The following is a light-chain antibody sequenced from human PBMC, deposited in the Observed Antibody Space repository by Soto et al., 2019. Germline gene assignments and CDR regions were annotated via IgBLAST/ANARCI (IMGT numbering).Light chain of an antibody. Sequence: DIQMTQSPSSLSASVGDRVTITCRASQSISSYLNWYQQKPGKAPKLLIHGASSRATGIPDRFSGSGSGTDFTLTISRLEPEDSAVYYCQQSGRTFGQGTKVDIK. CDR2: GAS. CDR3: QQSGRT. CDR1: QSISSY. J-gene: IGKJ1*01. V-gene: IGKV1-39*01.